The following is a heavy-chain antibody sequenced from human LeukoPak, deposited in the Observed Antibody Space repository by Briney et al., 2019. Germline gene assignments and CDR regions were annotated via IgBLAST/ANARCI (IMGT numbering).Heavy chain of an antibody. CDR2: INPNSGGT. D-gene: IGHD6-6*01. V-gene: IGHV1-2*02. J-gene: IGHJ4*02. CDR3: ARVAAHYYFDY. CDR1: GYTFTGYY. Sequence: ASVKVSCKASGYTFTGYYLHWVRQAPGPGLEWMGWINPNSGGTNYAQKFQGRVTMTRDTSISTAYMELSRLRSDDTAVYYCARVAAHYYFDYWGQGTLVTVSS.